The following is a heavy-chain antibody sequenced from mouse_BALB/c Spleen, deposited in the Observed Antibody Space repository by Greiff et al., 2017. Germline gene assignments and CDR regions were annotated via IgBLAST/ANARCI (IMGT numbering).Heavy chain of an antibody. D-gene: IGHD2-4*01. CDR2: IDPYYGDT. CDR1: GYSFTGYN. J-gene: IGHJ2*01. Sequence: VQLQQSGPELEKPGASVKISCKASGYSFTGYNMNWVKQSNGKSLEWIGNIDPYYGDTFYNQKFKGKATLTVDKSSSTAHMELRSLASEDSAVYYCARYDYDAGFFDYWGQGTTLTVSS. CDR3: ARYDYDAGFFDY. V-gene: IGHV1-20*02.